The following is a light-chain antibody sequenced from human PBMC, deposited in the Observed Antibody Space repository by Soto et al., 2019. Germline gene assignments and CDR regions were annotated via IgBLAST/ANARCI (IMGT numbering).Light chain of an antibody. CDR1: SSDVGSYNR. J-gene: IGLJ1*01. CDR2: EVS. Sequence: QSALTQPPSVSGSPGQSVTISCTGTSSDVGSYNRVSWYQQPPGTAPKLMIYEVSNRPSGVPDRFSGSKSGNTASLTISGLQAEDEADYYCNSYTGSSTYVFGIGTKLTVL. V-gene: IGLV2-18*02. CDR3: NSYTGSSTYV.